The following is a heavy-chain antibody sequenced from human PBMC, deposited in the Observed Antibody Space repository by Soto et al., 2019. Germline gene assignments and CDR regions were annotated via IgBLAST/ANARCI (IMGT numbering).Heavy chain of an antibody. CDR3: ARPLREYRYNSWFGP. J-gene: IGHJ5*02. D-gene: IGHD5-18*01. V-gene: IGHV1-69*12. Sequence: QVQLVQSGAEVKKPGSSVKVSCKASGGTFSSYAISWVRQAPGQGLEWMGGIIPIFGTANYAQKFQGRVRVTADESTSTAYMELSSLRSEDTAVYYCARPLREYRYNSWFGPWGQGTLVTVSS. CDR1: GGTFSSYA. CDR2: IIPIFGTA.